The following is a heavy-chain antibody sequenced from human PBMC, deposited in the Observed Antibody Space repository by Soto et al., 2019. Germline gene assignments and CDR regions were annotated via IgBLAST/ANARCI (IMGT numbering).Heavy chain of an antibody. CDR2: IWYDGSNK. CDR3: VTMVRGVMSWIDYYYMDV. D-gene: IGHD3-10*01. Sequence: GGSLRLSCAASGFTFSSYGMHWVRQAPGKGLEWVAVIWYDGSNKYYADSVKGRFTISRDNSKNTLYLQMNSLRAEDTAVYYCVTMVRGVMSWIDYYYMDVWGKGTTVTVSS. V-gene: IGHV3-33*01. J-gene: IGHJ6*03. CDR1: GFTFSSYG.